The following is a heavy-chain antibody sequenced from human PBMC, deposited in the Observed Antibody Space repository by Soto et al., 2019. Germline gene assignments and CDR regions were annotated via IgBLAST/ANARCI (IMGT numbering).Heavy chain of an antibody. D-gene: IGHD6-19*01. CDR2: ISYDGSNK. V-gene: IGHV3-30*03. Sequence: LRLSCAASGFTFSSYGMHWVRQAPGKGLEWVAVISYDGSNKYYADSVKGRFTISRDNSKNTLYLQMNSLRAEDTAVYYCAALAVAGTGDAFDIWGQGTMVTV. CDR3: AALAVAGTGDAFDI. CDR1: GFTFSSYG. J-gene: IGHJ3*02.